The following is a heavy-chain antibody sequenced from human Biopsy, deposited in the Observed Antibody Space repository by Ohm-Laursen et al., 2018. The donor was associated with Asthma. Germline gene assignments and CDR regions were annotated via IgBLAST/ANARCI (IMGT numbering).Heavy chain of an antibody. V-gene: IGHV3-30*18. D-gene: IGHD3-3*01. J-gene: IGHJ6*02. CDR2: ISYDGSNK. CDR1: GFTFSRCG. Sequence: RSLRLSCSASGFTFSRCGMHWVRQGPGKGLEWVAVISYDGSNKYYADSVKGRFTISRDNSKNTLYLQMNSLRAEDTAVYFCAKWDTYYDFWSGYYARYNYCCYGMDVWGQGTTVSFSS. CDR3: AKWDTYYDFWSGYYARYNYCCYGMDV.